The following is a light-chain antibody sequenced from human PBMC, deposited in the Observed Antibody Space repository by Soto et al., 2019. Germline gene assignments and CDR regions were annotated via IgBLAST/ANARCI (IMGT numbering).Light chain of an antibody. CDR1: QSIGSW. V-gene: IGKV1-5*01. CDR3: QQYKTYST. Sequence: DIQMTQSPSTLSASVGDRVTITCRASQSIGSWLAWFQQKPGKAPNLLIYDASNLESGVPSRFSGSGSGTEFTLTISSLQPDDFATYYCQQYKTYSTFGQGTKVDIK. J-gene: IGKJ1*01. CDR2: DAS.